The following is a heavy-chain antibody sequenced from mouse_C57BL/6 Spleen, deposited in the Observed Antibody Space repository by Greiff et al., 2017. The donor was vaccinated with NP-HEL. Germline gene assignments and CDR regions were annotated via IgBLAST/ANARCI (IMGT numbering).Heavy chain of an antibody. J-gene: IGHJ2*01. CDR3: ARLTTVVAPFDY. V-gene: IGHV5-6*01. Sequence: EVQGVESGGDLVKPGGSLKLSCAASGFTFSSYGMSWVRQTPDKRLAWVATISSGGSYTYYPDSVKGRFTISRDNAKNTLYLQMSSLKSEDTAMYYCARLTTVVAPFDYWGQGTTLTVSS. CDR1: GFTFSSYG. CDR2: ISSGGSYT. D-gene: IGHD1-1*01.